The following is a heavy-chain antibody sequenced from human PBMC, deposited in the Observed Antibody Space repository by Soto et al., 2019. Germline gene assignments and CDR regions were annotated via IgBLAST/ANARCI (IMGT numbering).Heavy chain of an antibody. J-gene: IGHJ4*02. D-gene: IGHD3-22*01. CDR2: IIPIFGTA. CDR3: ARGYYDSSGYCDY. V-gene: IGHV1-69*13. Sequence: ASVKVSCKASGYTFTSYGISWVRQAPGQGLEWMGGIIPIFGTANYAQKFQGRVTITADESTSTAYMELSSLRSEDTAVYYCARGYYDSSGYCDYWGQGTLVTVSS. CDR1: GYTFTSYG.